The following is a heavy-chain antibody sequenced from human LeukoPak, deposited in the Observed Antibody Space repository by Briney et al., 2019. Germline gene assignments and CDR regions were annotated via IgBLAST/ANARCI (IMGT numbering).Heavy chain of an antibody. J-gene: IGHJ4*02. CDR2: IKQDGSEK. D-gene: IGHD3-16*02. CDR1: GFTSSSYW. CDR3: ASTRLGELSLDY. V-gene: IGHV3-7*01. Sequence: GGSLRLSCAASGFTSSSYWMSWVRQAPGKGLEWVANIKQDGSEKYYVDSVKGRFTISRDNAKNSLYLQMNSLRAEDTAVYYCASTRLGELSLDYWGQGTLVTVSS.